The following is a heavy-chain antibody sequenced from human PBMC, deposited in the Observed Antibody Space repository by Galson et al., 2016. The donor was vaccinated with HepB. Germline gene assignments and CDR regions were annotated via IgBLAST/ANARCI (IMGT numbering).Heavy chain of an antibody. CDR1: GFTFSNYD. Sequence: SLRLSCAASGFTFSNYDMSWVRQAPGEGLQWVSSITNSGITTHYADSVKGRFTIPRDNSKNTLFLQVNSLRAEDTALFYCAKPASGWAFDIWGQGTVVTVSS. V-gene: IGHV3-23*01. J-gene: IGHJ3*02. CDR2: ITNSGITT. CDR3: AKPASGWAFDI. D-gene: IGHD6-19*01.